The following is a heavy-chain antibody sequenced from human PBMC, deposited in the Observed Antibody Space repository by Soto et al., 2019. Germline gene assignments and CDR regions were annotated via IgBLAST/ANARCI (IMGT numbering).Heavy chain of an antibody. CDR2: IWYDGSNK. V-gene: IGHV3-33*01. J-gene: IGHJ5*02. CDR1: GFTFSSYG. Sequence: GGSLRLSCAASGFTFSSYGMHWVRQAPGKGLEWVAVIWYDGSNKWYADSVKGRFTISRDNSKNTLYLQMNSLRAEDTAVYYCAREDATVTWFDPWGQGTLVTVSS. CDR3: AREDATVTWFDP. D-gene: IGHD4-4*01.